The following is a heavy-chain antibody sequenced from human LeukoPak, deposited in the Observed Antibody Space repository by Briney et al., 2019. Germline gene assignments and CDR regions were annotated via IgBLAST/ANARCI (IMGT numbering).Heavy chain of an antibody. Sequence: GGSLRLSCAASGFTFSSYEMNWVRQAPGKGLEWVSYISSTGYTIYYADSVKGRFTISRDNAKSSLYLQMNSLRDEDTAVYYCARRRGGWFDPWGQGTLVTVSS. CDR2: ISSTGYTI. D-gene: IGHD3-16*01. J-gene: IGHJ5*02. CDR1: GFTFSSYE. CDR3: ARRRGGWFDP. V-gene: IGHV3-48*03.